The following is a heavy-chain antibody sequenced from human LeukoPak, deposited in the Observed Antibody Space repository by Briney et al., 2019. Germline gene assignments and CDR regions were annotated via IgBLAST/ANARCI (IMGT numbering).Heavy chain of an antibody. CDR1: GFTFAHYW. CDR2: IKEDGSDK. CDR3: ARLKDAVTLFDC. D-gene: IGHD4-17*01. V-gene: IGHV3-7*01. J-gene: IGHJ5*01. Sequence: GGSLRLSCIASGFTFAHYWMSWVRQAPGKGLEWVASIKEDGSDKYYVDSVKGRFTISRDNTKNSLYVQMNSLRAEDTAVYYCARLKDAVTLFDCWGQGILVTVSS.